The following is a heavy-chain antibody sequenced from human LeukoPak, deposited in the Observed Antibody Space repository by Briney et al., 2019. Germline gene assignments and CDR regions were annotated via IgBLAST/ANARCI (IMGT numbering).Heavy chain of an antibody. Sequence: RGSLRLSCAASGFTFSSYDMNWVRQAPGKGLEWVSAISGCGGSTYYADSVRGRFTISRDNSKNTLYLQMNSLRAEDTAVYYCAKENYGVPINWGQGTLVTVSS. CDR1: GFTFSSYD. V-gene: IGHV3-23*01. CDR3: AKENYGVPIN. D-gene: IGHD3-10*01. J-gene: IGHJ4*02. CDR2: ISGCGGST.